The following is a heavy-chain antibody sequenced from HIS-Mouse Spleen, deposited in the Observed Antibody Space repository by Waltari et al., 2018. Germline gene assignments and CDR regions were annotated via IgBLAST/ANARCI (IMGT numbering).Heavy chain of an antibody. V-gene: IGHV2-70*15. D-gene: IGHD6-19*01. CDR3: ARIAEGYSSGSYAFDY. CDR2: IDWDDDK. Sequence: QVTLRESGPALVKPTQTLTLTSTFSGFSLSTSGMCVSWIRQPPGKALEWLARIDWDDDKYYSTSLKTRLTISKDTSKNQVVLTMTNMDPVDTATYYCARIAEGYSSGSYAFDYWGQGTLVTVSS. J-gene: IGHJ4*02. CDR1: GFSLSTSGMC.